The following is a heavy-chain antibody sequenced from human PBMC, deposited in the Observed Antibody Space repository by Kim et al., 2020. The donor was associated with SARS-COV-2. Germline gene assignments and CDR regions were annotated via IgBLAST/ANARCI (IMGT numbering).Heavy chain of an antibody. D-gene: IGHD3-9*01. CDR3: ARDLVLGYYGMDV. V-gene: IGHV4-59*01. Sequence: NPTLKGRVTRSVDTSKNQFSLKLSSVTAADTAVYYCARDLVLGYYGMDVWGQGTTVTVSS. J-gene: IGHJ6*02.